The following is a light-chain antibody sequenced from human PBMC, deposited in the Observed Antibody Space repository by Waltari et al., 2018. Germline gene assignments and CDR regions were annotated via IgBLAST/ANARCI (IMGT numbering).Light chain of an antibody. CDR1: LSIGSR. CDR2: YAS. J-gene: IGKJ1*01. CDR3: HQIASLPRT. V-gene: IGKV6D-21*02. Sequence: EIVLTQSPEFQSVTPEEKVTITCRASLSIGSRLHWYQQKPNQSPKLLIKYASQSISGVPSRFSGSGSGTDFTLTINSLEAEDAAVYYCHQIASLPRTFGPGTKVEIK.